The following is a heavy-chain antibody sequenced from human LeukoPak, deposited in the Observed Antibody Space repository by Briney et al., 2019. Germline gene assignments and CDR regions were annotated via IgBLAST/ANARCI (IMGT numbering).Heavy chain of an antibody. CDR1: GGTFSSYA. J-gene: IGHJ5*02. V-gene: IGHV1-69*10. D-gene: IGHD6-13*01. Sequence: GASVTVSCKASGGTFSSYAISWVRQAPGQGLEWMGGIIPILGTANYAQKFQGRVTITADKSTSTAYMELSSLRSEDTAVYYCARGRPTTSIAAAGVNWFDPWGQGTLVTVSS. CDR3: ARGRPTTSIAAAGVNWFDP. CDR2: IIPILGTA.